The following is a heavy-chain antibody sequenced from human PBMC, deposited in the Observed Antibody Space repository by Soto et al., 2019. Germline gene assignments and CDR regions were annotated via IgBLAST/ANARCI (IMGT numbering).Heavy chain of an antibody. J-gene: IGHJ6*03. CDR1: EFSFSSYW. V-gene: IGHV3-74*01. Sequence: EVQLVESGGGLVQPGGSLRLSCAASEFSFSSYWMHWVRQAPVKGLVWVSRINSDGSSTSYADSVKGRFTISRDNAKNTLYLQMNSLRAEDTAVYYCARDSQWLVYYYYYYMDVWRKGTTVTVSS. CDR3: ARDSQWLVYYYYYYMDV. CDR2: INSDGSST. D-gene: IGHD6-19*01.